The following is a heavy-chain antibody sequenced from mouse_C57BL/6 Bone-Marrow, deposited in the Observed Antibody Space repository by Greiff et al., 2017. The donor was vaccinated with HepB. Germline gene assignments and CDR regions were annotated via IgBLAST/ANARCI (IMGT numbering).Heavy chain of an antibody. CDR3: ASFITTVVEGGY. CDR1: GYAFSSYW. V-gene: IGHV1-80*01. Sequence: QVQLQQSGAELVKPGASVKISCKASGYAFSSYWMNWVKQRPGKGLEWIGQIYPGDGDTNYNGKFKGKATLTADKSSSTAYMQLSSLTSEDSAVYFCASFITTVVEGGYWGQGTTLTVSS. CDR2: IYPGDGDT. D-gene: IGHD1-1*01. J-gene: IGHJ2*01.